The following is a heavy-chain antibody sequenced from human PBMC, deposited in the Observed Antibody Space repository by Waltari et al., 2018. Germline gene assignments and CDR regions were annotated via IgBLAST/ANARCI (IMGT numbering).Heavy chain of an antibody. J-gene: IGHJ4*02. CDR3: ARGRDCSGGGCRYFDY. Sequence: QVQLVQSESELKKPGASVKVSCKASGFPFTNYPMSWVRQAPGQGLEWMGWVNTDSGNPTYAQGFTGRFVFSLDTSVRTADLQISSLKAEDTAVYYCARGRDCSGGGCRYFDYWGQGTLVAVSS. CDR1: GFPFTNYP. V-gene: IGHV7-4-1*02. CDR2: VNTDSGNP. D-gene: IGHD2-15*01.